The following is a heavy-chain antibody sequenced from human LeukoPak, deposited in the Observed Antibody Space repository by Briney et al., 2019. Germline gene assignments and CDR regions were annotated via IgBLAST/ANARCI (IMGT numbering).Heavy chain of an antibody. J-gene: IGHJ4*02. D-gene: IGHD2-15*01. V-gene: IGHV1-18*01. CDR3: ARGVGAADY. CDR2: ISAYNEDT. Sequence: ASVKVSCKASGYTFTSYGITWVRQAPGQGLEWMGWISAYNEDTKYAQKFQGKIIMTADTSTRTAYMDLRSLRSDDTAMYYCARGVGAADYWGQGTLVTISS. CDR1: GYTFTSYG.